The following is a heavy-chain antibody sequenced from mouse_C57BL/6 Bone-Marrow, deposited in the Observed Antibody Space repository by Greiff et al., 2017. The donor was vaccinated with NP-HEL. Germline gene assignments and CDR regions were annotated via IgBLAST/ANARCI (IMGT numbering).Heavy chain of an antibody. Sequence: EVQLVESGGGLVKPGGSLKLSCAASGFTFSDYGMHWVRQAPEKGLEWVAYISSGSSTIYYADTVKGRFTISRDNATNTLFLQMTSLRSEDTAMYYCARPYSNFYYAMDYWGQGTSVTVSS. V-gene: IGHV5-17*01. CDR2: ISSGSSTI. J-gene: IGHJ4*01. CDR3: ARPYSNFYYAMDY. CDR1: GFTFSDYG. D-gene: IGHD2-5*01.